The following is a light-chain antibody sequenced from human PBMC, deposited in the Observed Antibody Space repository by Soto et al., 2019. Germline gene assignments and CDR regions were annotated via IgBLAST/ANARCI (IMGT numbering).Light chain of an antibody. J-gene: IGKJ3*01. Sequence: EIVLTQSPGTLSLSPGESATLACRASQSVASSHLAWYRQKHGQTPRLLIYDASSRATGIPDRISGSGSGTDFTLTISRLEPEDFAVYYCQQYGSAPFTFGRGNKVDIK. V-gene: IGKV3-20*01. CDR2: DAS. CDR1: QSVASSH. CDR3: QQYGSAPFT.